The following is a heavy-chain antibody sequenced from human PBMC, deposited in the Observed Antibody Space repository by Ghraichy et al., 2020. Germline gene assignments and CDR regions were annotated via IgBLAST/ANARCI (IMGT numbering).Heavy chain of an antibody. CDR3: ARGLPPRSGSIAAAGSVGVLLDY. CDR2: INHSGST. CDR1: GGSFSGYY. Sequence: SETLSLTCAVYGGSFSGYYWSWIRQPPGKGLEWIGEINHSGSTNYNPSLKSRVTISVDTSKNQFSLKLSSVTAADTAVYYCARGLPPRSGSIAAAGSVGVLLDYWGQGTLVTVSS. D-gene: IGHD6-13*01. J-gene: IGHJ4*02. V-gene: IGHV4-34*01.